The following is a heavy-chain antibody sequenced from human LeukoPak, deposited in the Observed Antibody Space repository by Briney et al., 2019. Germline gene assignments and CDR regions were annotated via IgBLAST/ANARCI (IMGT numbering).Heavy chain of an antibody. CDR1: GFTFSSYD. CDR2: IGTAGDT. J-gene: IGHJ6*03. Sequence: PGGSLRLSCAASGFTFSSYDTHWVRQATGKGLEWVSAIGTAGDTYYPGSVKGRFTISRENAKNSLYLQMNSLRAGDTAVYYCARGNSGYDHPPSPYYYYMDVWGKGTTVTISS. D-gene: IGHD5-12*01. V-gene: IGHV3-13*01. CDR3: ARGNSGYDHPPSPYYYYMDV.